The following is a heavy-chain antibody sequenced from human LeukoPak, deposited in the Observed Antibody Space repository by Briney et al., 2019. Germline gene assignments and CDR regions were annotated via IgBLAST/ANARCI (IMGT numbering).Heavy chain of an antibody. CDR3: ARSGQWFGDLSFDY. CDR2: ISGSGGST. D-gene: IGHD3-10*01. Sequence: GGSLRLSCAASGFTFSSYAMSWVRQAPGKGLEWVSAISGSGGSTYYADSVKGRFTISRDNSKNTLYLQMNSLRTEDTAVYYCARSGQWFGDLSFDYWGQGTLVTVSS. V-gene: IGHV3-23*01. CDR1: GFTFSSYA. J-gene: IGHJ4*02.